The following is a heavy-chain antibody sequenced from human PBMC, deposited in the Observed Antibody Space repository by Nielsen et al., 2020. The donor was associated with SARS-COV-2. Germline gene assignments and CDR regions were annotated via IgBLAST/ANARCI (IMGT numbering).Heavy chain of an antibody. CDR3: ARGGFGELLIVGAFDI. CDR2: INHSGST. D-gene: IGHD3-10*01. J-gene: IGHJ3*02. Sequence: SETLSLTCAVYGGSFSGYYWSWIRQPPGKGLEWIGEINHSGSTNYNPSLKSRVTISVDTSKNQFSLKLSSVTAADTAVYYCARGGFGELLIVGAFDIWGQGTMVTVSS. V-gene: IGHV4-34*01. CDR1: GGSFSGYY.